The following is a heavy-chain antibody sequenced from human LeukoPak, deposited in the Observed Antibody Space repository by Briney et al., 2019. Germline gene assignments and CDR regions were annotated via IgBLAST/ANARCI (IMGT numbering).Heavy chain of an antibody. CDR3: ARSDYYGSGSHTLFDAFDI. Sequence: PSETLSLTCTVSGGSVSSYFWSWIRRPPGKGLEWIGYIDDSGNTNYNPSLKSQVSISIAKSKNQFSLKLSSVTAADTAMYYCARSDYYGSGSHTLFDAFDIWGQGTRVTVSS. J-gene: IGHJ3*02. D-gene: IGHD3-10*01. CDR1: GGSVSSYF. CDR2: IDDSGNT. V-gene: IGHV4-59*02.